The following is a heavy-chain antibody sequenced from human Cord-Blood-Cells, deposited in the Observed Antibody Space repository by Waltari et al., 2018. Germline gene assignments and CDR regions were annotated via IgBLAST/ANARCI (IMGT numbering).Heavy chain of an antibody. J-gene: IGHJ3*02. Sequence: QVQLVESGGGVVQPGRSLRLSCAASGITFSRYAMNWVRQAPGKGLEWVAVISYDGSNKYYADSVKGRFTISRDNSKNTLYLQMNSLRAEDTAVYYCARVLLTDDAFDIWGQGTMVTVSS. D-gene: IGHD7-27*01. CDR2: ISYDGSNK. V-gene: IGHV3-30-3*01. CDR1: GITFSRYA. CDR3: ARVLLTDDAFDI.